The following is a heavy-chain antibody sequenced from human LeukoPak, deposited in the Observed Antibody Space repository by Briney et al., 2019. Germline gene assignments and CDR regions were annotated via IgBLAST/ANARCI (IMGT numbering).Heavy chain of an antibody. CDR3: AREGYGHTTFAS. Sequence: SETLSLTCAVYGGSFSGYYWSWSRQPPAKGLEWIGEINHGGSTNYNPPLKSRVTIPVDPSKNQFSLRLSSVTAATTAVYYCAREGYGHTTFASWGQGTLVTVSS. D-gene: IGHD2-15*01. J-gene: IGHJ4*02. V-gene: IGHV4-34*01. CDR1: GGSFSGYY. CDR2: INHGGST.